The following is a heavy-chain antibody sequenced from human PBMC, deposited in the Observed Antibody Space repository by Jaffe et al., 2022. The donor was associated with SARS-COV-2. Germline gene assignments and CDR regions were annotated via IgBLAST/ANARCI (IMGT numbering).Heavy chain of an antibody. V-gene: IGHV3-7*01. CDR3: ARDGRGLLLWFGELFS. CDR1: GFTFSSYW. CDR2: IKQDGSEK. D-gene: IGHD3-10*01. J-gene: IGHJ5*02. Sequence: EVQLVESGGGLVQPGGSLRLSCAASGFTFSSYWMSWVRQAPGKGLEWVANIKQDGSEKYYVDSVKGRFTISRDNAKNSLYLQMNSLRAEDTAVYYCARDGRGLLLWFGELFSWGQGTLVTVSS.